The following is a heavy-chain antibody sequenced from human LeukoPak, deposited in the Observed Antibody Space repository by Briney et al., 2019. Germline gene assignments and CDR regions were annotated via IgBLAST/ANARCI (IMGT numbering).Heavy chain of an antibody. CDR3: ARTSIAARRANAFDI. Sequence: SESLSLTCAVSGGSISSGGYSWSWIRQPPGKGLEWIGYIYHSGSTYYNPSLKSRVTISVDRSKNQFSLKLSSVTAADTAVYYCARTSIAARRANAFDIWGQGTMVTVSS. CDR2: IYHSGST. J-gene: IGHJ3*02. CDR1: GGSISSGGYS. D-gene: IGHD6-6*01. V-gene: IGHV4-30-2*01.